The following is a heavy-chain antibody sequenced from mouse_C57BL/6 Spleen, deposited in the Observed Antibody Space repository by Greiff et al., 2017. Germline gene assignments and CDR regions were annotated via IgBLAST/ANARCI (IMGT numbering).Heavy chain of an antibody. J-gene: IGHJ2*01. CDR2: IDPSDSYT. V-gene: IGHV1-69*01. Sequence: QVQLQQPGAELVMPGASVKLSCKASGYTFTSSWMHWVKQRPGQGLEWIGEIDPSDSYTTYNQKFKGESTLTVYKSSSTAYMQLSSLTSEDSAVYYCARNYDYSYYFDYWGQGTTLTVSS. CDR3: ARNYDYSYYFDY. CDR1: GYTFTSSW. D-gene: IGHD2-4*01.